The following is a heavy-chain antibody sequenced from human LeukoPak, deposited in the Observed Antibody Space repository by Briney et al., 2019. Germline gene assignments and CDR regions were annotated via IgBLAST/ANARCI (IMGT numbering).Heavy chain of an antibody. J-gene: IGHJ4*02. V-gene: IGHV4-39*02. CDR3: AREWYSSGWYGY. CDR2: IHYSGST. CDR1: GDSISSSNYN. D-gene: IGHD6-19*01. Sequence: SETLSLTCTVSGDSISSSNYNWGWIRQPPGKGLEWIGSIHYSGSTYYNPSLKSRVTISVDTSKNQISLKLSFVTAADTAEFFCAREWYSSGWYGYWGQGTLVTVSS.